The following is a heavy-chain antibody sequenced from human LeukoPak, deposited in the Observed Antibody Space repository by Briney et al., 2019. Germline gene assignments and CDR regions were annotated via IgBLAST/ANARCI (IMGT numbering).Heavy chain of an antibody. V-gene: IGHV3-53*01. Sequence: PGGSLRLSCAASGFTVSSHSMSWVRQAPGKGLKWVSVIYSGGSTFYADSVKGRFTISRDNSKNTLYLQMNSLRAEDTAVYYCARGRSLPGYCSGGRCPCDLGFWGQGTLVTVSS. CDR2: IYSGGST. D-gene: IGHD2-15*01. J-gene: IGHJ4*02. CDR1: GFTVSSHS. CDR3: ARGRSLPGYCSGGRCPCDLGF.